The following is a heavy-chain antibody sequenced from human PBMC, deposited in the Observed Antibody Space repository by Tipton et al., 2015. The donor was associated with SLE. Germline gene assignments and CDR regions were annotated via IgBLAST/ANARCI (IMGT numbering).Heavy chain of an antibody. V-gene: IGHV3-23*01. D-gene: IGHD6-6*01. CDR2: IGESGGGT. Sequence: LSCAASGFSFSDYFMSWVRQAPGKGLEWVSNIGESGGGTYYADSVKGRFTISIDTSENQFSLKLNSVTAADTAVYYCARGPLEDATSSGGELIDYWGQGSLVTVSS. J-gene: IGHJ4*02. CDR1: GFSFSDYF. CDR3: ARGPLEDATSSGGELIDY.